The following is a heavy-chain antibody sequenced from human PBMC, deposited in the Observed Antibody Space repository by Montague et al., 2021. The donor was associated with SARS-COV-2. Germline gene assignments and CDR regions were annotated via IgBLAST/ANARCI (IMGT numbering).Heavy chain of an antibody. CDR2: MYYSGST. CDR1: GGSTNYYH. V-gene: IGHV4-59*01. J-gene: IGHJ6*02. CDR3: ARVARYCTNGVCQTYYYYGLDV. D-gene: IGHD2-8*01. Sequence: SETLSLTCIVSGGSTNYYHWSWIRQSPGEGLEWIGYMYYSGSTNYNPSLKSRVTMSIDRSKNQFSLKLRSVTAADTAVYYCARVARYCTNGVCQTYYYYGLDVWGQGTTVTVSS.